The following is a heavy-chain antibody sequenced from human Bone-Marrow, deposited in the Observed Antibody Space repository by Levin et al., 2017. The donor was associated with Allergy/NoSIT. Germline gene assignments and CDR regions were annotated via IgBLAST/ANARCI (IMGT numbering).Heavy chain of an antibody. CDR2: ISSSGSTI. Sequence: GGSLRLSCAASGFTFSSYEMNWVRQAPGKGLEWVSYISSSGSTIYYADSVKGRFTISRDNAKNSLYLQMNSLRAEDTAVYYCARIKAVRPYFDYWGQGTLVTVSS. D-gene: IGHD3-10*01. J-gene: IGHJ4*02. V-gene: IGHV3-48*03. CDR1: GFTFSSYE. CDR3: ARIKAVRPYFDY.